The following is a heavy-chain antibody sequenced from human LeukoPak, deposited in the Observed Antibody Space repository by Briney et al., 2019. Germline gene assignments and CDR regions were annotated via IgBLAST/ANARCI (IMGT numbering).Heavy chain of an antibody. J-gene: IGHJ4*01. D-gene: IGHD6-19*01. CDR1: GGSISSYY. CDR3: ARRRPAPLKYSSGRQPHFDY. Sequence: PSETLSLTCTVSGGSISSYYWSWIRQPPGKGLEWIGNIYYSGSTNYNPSLKSRVTISVDTSKNQFSLKLSSVTTADTAVYYCARRRPAPLKYSSGRQPHFDYWGQETLVTVSS. V-gene: IGHV4-59*01. CDR2: IYYSGST.